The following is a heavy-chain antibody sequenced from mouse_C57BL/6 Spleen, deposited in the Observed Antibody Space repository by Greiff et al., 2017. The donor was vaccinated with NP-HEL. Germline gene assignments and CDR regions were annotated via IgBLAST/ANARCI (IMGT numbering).Heavy chain of an antibody. V-gene: IGHV1-18*01. CDR3: ARALYYYGSRYFDV. CDR1: GYTFTDYN. D-gene: IGHD1-1*01. Sequence: EVQLQQSGPELVKPGASVKIPCKASGYTFTDYNMDWVKQSHGKSLEWIGDINPNNGGTIYNQKFKGKATVTVDKSSSTAYMELRSLTSEETAVYYCARALYYYGSRYFDVWGTGTTVTVSS. CDR2: INPNNGGT. J-gene: IGHJ1*03.